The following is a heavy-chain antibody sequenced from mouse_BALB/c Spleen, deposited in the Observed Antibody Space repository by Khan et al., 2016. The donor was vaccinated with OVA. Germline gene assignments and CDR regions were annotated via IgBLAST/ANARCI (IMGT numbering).Heavy chain of an antibody. V-gene: IGHV1S135*01. CDR2: IDPYNGGA. CDR1: GYSFTDYN. CDR3: ARTDYYGSSYYCDY. D-gene: IGHD1-1*01. Sequence: VQLKQSGPELVKPGASVKVSCKASGYSFTDYNMFWVKQSHGKSLEWIGYIDPYNGGASYNQQFKGKATLTVDKSSSTAFMHLNSLTSEDSAVCYCARTDYYGSSYYCDYWGQGTTLTVSA. J-gene: IGHJ2*01.